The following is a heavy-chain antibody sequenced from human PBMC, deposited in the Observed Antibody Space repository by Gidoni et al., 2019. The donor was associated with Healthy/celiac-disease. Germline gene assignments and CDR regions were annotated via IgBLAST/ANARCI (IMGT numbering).Heavy chain of an antibody. CDR3: ARTIVATSYYFDY. J-gene: IGHJ4*02. CDR2: ISGSGGST. CDR1: GFTFSSYA. D-gene: IGHD5-12*01. Sequence: EVQLLESGGGLVQPGGSLRLSSSASGFTFSSYAMRWVRQAPGTGLEWVSAISGSGGSTYYADSVKGRFTISRDNSKNTLYLQMNSLRAEDTAVYYCARTIVATSYYFDYWGQGTLVTVSS. V-gene: IGHV3-23*01.